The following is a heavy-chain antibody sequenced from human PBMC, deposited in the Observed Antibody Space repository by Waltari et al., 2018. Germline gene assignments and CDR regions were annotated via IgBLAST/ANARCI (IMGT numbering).Heavy chain of an antibody. CDR3: ARVFWTSASSGVSFLDP. CDR1: GGSISSYY. J-gene: IGHJ5*02. D-gene: IGHD3-3*01. CDR2: IYISGST. Sequence: QVQLQESGPGLVKPSETLSLTCTVSGGSISSYYWSWIRQPAGKGLEWIGRIYISGSTKYNPSRKSRVTMSLDTSKNHFSLTLSSVTAADTAVYYCARVFWTSASSGVSFLDPWGQGTLVTVSS. V-gene: IGHV4-4*07.